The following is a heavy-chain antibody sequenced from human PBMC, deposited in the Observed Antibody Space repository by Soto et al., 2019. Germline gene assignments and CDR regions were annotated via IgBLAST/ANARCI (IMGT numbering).Heavy chain of an antibody. CDR1: GFNFKSYG. CDR3: AVGGGDLSLTPFDY. CDR2: ISTDGTNQ. Sequence: GGSLRLSCVASGFNFKSYGMHWVRQAPGKGLEWVAVISTDGTNQHHADSVKGRFTISRDNFKNTLYLQMNSLRPEDTAVYFCAVGGGDLSLTPFDYWGQGTLVTVSS. D-gene: IGHD3-16*02. J-gene: IGHJ4*02. V-gene: IGHV3-30-3*01.